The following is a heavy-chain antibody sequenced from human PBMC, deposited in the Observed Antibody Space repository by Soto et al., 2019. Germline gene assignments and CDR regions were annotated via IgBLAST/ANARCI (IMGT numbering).Heavy chain of an antibody. CDR2: LYSSRDT. J-gene: IGHJ6*02. D-gene: IGHD2-15*01. CDR1: GGSISSNSYS. Sequence: SETLSLTCTVSGGSISSNSYSWGWIRQPPGKGLEWIGTLYSSRDTYYNPSLKSRVTISADTSQNQFSLDLTSVTATDTAVYFCARHPGYCSGGSCNGQYTLDVWGQGTTVTVSS. V-gene: IGHV4-39*01. CDR3: ARHPGYCSGGSCNGQYTLDV.